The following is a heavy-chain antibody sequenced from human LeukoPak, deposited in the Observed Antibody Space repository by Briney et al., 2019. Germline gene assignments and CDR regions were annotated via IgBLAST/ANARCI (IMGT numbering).Heavy chain of an antibody. CDR1: GFTFSSYA. CDR2: ISYDGSNK. Sequence: GRSLRLSCAASGFTFSSYAMHWVRQAPGKGLEWVAVISYDGSNKYYADSVKGRFTISRDNSKNTLYLQMNSLRAEDTAVYYCARDTAYHDFWSGYYQPKFFFDYWGQGTLVTVSS. CDR3: ARDTAYHDFWSGYYQPKFFFDY. D-gene: IGHD3-3*01. J-gene: IGHJ4*02. V-gene: IGHV3-30-3*01.